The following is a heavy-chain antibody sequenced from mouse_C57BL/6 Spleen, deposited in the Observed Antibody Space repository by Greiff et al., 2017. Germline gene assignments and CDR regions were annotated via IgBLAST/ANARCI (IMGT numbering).Heavy chain of an antibody. CDR1: GYAFSSSW. V-gene: IGHV1-82*01. CDR3: ARELYGWYFDV. D-gene: IGHD1-1*01. Sequence: VQLQESGPELVKPGASVKISCKASGYAFSSSWMNWVKQRPGKGLEWIGRIYPGDGDTNYNGKFKGKATLTADKSSSTAYMQLSSLTSEDSAVYFCARELYGWYFDVWGTGTTVTVSS. J-gene: IGHJ1*03. CDR2: IYPGDGDT.